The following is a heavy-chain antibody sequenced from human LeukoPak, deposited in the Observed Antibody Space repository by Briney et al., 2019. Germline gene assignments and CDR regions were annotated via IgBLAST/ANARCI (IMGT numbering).Heavy chain of an antibody. CDR2: ISGSGGGT. V-gene: IGHV3-23*01. D-gene: IGHD6-6*01. Sequence: PGGSLRLSCAASGFTFSSYAMSWVRQAPGKGLEWVSAISGSGGGTYYADSVKGRFTISRDNSKNTLYLQMNSLRAEDTAVYYCAKSLDRIAARLPYFAYWGQGTLVTVSS. CDR1: GFTFSSYA. J-gene: IGHJ4*02. CDR3: AKSLDRIAARLPYFAY.